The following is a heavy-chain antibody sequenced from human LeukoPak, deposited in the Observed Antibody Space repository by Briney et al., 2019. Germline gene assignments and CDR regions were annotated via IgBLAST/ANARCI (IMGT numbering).Heavy chain of an antibody. V-gene: IGHV3-21*01. CDR1: GFTFSSYI. Sequence: GGSLRLSCAASGFTFSSYIMNWVRQAPGKGLEWVSSISSSSSYIYYAHPVRGQFTISRDNAKNSLYLQMNSLRAEDTAVYYCAKVAGATPLPDYWGQGTLVTVSS. CDR3: AKVAGATPLPDY. CDR2: ISSSSSYI. J-gene: IGHJ4*02. D-gene: IGHD1-26*01.